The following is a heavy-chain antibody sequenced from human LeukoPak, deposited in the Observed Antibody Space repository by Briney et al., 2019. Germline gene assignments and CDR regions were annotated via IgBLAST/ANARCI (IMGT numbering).Heavy chain of an antibody. D-gene: IGHD3-10*01. CDR3: AKSSGMVRGVISPIVKYFDY. CDR1: GFTFSRSS. CDR2: ISGSGGST. J-gene: IGHJ4*02. V-gene: IGHV3-23*01. Sequence: GGSLRLSCAASGFTFSRSSMNWVRQAPGKGLEWVSAISGSGGSTYYADSVKGRFTISRDNSKNTLYLQMNSLRAEDTAVYYCAKSSGMVRGVISPIVKYFDYWGQGTLVTVSS.